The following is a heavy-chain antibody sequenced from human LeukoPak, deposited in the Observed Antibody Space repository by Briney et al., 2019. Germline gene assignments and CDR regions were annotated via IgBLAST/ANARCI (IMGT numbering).Heavy chain of an antibody. Sequence: GASVKVSCKASGYTFTGYYTHWVRQAPGQGLEWMGWINPNSGGTNYAQKFQGRVTMTRDTSISTAYMELSRLRSDDTAVYYCATSRPVVTATLDYWGQGTLVTVSS. CDR2: INPNSGGT. CDR1: GYTFTGYY. V-gene: IGHV1-2*02. CDR3: ATSRPVVTATLDY. J-gene: IGHJ4*02. D-gene: IGHD2-15*01.